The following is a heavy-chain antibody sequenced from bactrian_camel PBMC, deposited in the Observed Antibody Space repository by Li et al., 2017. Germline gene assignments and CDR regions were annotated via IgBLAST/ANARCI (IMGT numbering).Heavy chain of an antibody. CDR1: GYRDSANYC. CDR2: IYSGGGSQ. Sequence: HVQLVESGGGSVQTGGSLRLSCASSGYRDSANYCLGWFRQSPGKKREGVASIYSGGGSQYYADSVKGRFTISRDNAKNTLYLQLNTLKIEDTAMYYCAKTNSDNAYYPKYHNWGQGTQVTVS. J-gene: IGHJ4*01. D-gene: IGHD4*01. CDR3: AKTNSDNAYYPKYHN. V-gene: IGHV3S1*01.